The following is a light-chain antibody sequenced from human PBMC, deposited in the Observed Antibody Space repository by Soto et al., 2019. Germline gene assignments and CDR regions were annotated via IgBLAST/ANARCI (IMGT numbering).Light chain of an antibody. CDR1: SSDVGGYNY. J-gene: IGLJ1*01. Sequence: QSALTQPASVSGSPGQSITISCTGTSSDVGGYNYVSWYQQHPGKAPKLMIYDVSNRPSGVSNRLSGSKSGNTASLTISGLQAEDEADYYCSSYTSSSHVFGTGTKVTVL. CDR3: SSYTSSSHV. V-gene: IGLV2-14*01. CDR2: DVS.